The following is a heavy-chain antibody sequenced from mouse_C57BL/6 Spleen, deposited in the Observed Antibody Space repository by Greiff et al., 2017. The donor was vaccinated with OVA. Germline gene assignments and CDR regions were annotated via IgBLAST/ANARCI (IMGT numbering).Heavy chain of an antibody. V-gene: IGHV1-15*01. D-gene: IGHD2-14*01. CDR3: TRSPSYAHYAMDY. Sequence: QVQLKESGAELVRPGASVTLSCKASGYTFTDYEMHWVKQTPVHGLEWIGAIDPETGGTAYNQKFKGKAILTADKSSSTAYMELRSLTSEDSAVYYCTRSPSYAHYAMDYWGQGTSVTVSS. CDR2: IDPETGGT. CDR1: GYTFTDYE. J-gene: IGHJ4*01.